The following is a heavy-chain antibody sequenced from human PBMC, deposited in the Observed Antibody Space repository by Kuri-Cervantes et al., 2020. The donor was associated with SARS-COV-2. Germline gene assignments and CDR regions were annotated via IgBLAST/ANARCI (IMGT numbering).Heavy chain of an antibody. CDR3: AREAWFGELLGLFDY. CDR2: INPNSGDT. D-gene: IGHD3-10*01. V-gene: IGHV1-2*02. J-gene: IGHJ4*02. Sequence: ASVKVSCKASRYTFTYYYIHWVRQAPGQGLEWMGSINPNSGDTNYAQRFQGRVIMTRDTSITTAYMDLSRLTSDDTAVYYCAREAWFGELLGLFDYWGQGTLVTVSS. CDR1: RYTFTYYY.